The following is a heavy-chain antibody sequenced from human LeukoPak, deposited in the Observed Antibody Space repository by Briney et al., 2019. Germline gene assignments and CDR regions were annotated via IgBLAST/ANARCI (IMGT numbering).Heavy chain of an antibody. V-gene: IGHV4-30-4*08. Sequence: PSETLSLTCTVSGGSISSGDYYWSWIRQPPGKGLEWIGYIYYSGSTYYNPSLKSRVTISVDTSKNQFSLKLSSMTAADTAVYYCARDLKGGGYYDSSGPGGWGQGTLVTVSS. CDR3: ARDLKGGGYYDSSGPGG. CDR1: GGSISSGDYY. J-gene: IGHJ4*02. CDR2: IYYSGST. D-gene: IGHD3-22*01.